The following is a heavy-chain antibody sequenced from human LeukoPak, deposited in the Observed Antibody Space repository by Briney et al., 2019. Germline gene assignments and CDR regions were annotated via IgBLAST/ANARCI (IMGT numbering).Heavy chain of an antibody. CDR1: GFTFNRNA. CDR2: IYTGGNT. CDR3: VRDSYGTS. J-gene: IGHJ5*02. D-gene: IGHD3-16*01. V-gene: IGHV3-66*01. Sequence: GGSLRLSCAASGFTFNRNAISWVRQAPGKGLEWVSIIYTGGNTYYADSVKGRFTISRDNSKNTLYLRINSLRDDDTAVYYCVRDSYGTSWGQGTLVTVSS.